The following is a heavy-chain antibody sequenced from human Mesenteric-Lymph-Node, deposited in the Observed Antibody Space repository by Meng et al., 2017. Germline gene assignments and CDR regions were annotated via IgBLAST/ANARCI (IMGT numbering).Heavy chain of an antibody. D-gene: IGHD3-22*01. V-gene: IGHV3-30*04. J-gene: IGHJ6*02. CDR3: ARGVSGYYDSSGSRYYYYYYGMDV. Sequence: GESLKISCAASGFTFSSYAMHWVRQAPGKGLEWVAVISYDGSNKYYADSVKGRFTISRDNSKNTLYLQMNSLRAEDTAVYYCARGVSGYYDSSGSRYYYYYYGMDVWGQGTTVTVSS. CDR2: ISYDGSNK. CDR1: GFTFSSYA.